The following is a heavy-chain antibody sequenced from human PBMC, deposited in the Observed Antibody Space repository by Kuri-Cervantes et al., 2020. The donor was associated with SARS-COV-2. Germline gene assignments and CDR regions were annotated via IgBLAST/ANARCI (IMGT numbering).Heavy chain of an antibody. CDR2: ISYDGSNK. CDR3: ASLSITGKTQFDY. CDR1: GFTFSSYA. D-gene: IGHD1-20*01. Sequence: GESLKISCAASGFTFSSYAMHWVRQAPGKGLEWVADISYDGSNKYYADSVKGRFTISRDNSKNTLYLQMNSLRAEDTARYYCASLSITGKTQFDYWGQGTLVTVSS. V-gene: IGHV3-30-3*01. J-gene: IGHJ4*02.